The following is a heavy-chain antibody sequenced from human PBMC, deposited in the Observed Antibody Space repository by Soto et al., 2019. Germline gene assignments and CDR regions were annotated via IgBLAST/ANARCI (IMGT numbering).Heavy chain of an antibody. V-gene: IGHV1-69*01. CDR2: FTLIFGTA. Sequence: QVQLVQSGAEVRKPGSSVKVSCKASGGTFSRHAISWVRQAPGQGLEWMGGFTLIFGTATHAQKFQGRVTIIADESTSTVYMELSSLRSEDTAIYYCARGWGYDSTDYYYAYWGQGTLVIVSS. CDR3: ARGWGYDSTDYYYAY. D-gene: IGHD3-22*01. CDR1: GGTFSRHA. J-gene: IGHJ4*02.